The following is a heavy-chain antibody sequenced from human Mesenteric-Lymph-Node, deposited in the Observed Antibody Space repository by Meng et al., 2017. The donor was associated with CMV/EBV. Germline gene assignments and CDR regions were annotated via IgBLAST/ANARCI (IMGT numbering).Heavy chain of an antibody. CDR3: ARTLRDGYNTLAGYFDY. Sequence: FTFSNCDMQWVRQAPGKGLKWVAVISYDGSNKYCADSVKGRFTISRDNSKNTLYLQMNSLRAEDTAVYYCARTLRDGYNTLAGYFDYWGQGTLVTVSS. V-gene: IGHV3-30-3*01. CDR2: ISYDGSNK. CDR1: FTFSNCD. D-gene: IGHD5-24*01. J-gene: IGHJ4*02.